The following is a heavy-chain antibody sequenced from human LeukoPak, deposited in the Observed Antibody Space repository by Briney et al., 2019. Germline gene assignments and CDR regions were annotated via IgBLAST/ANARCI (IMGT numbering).Heavy chain of an antibody. J-gene: IGHJ5*02. Sequence: SVKVCCKASGGTFSSYAISWVRQAPGQGLEWMGRIIPIFGIANYAQKFQGRVTITADKSTSTAYMELSSLRSEDTAVYYCARDSGSYANWFDPWGQGTLVTVSS. CDR2: IIPIFGIA. V-gene: IGHV1-69*04. D-gene: IGHD1-26*01. CDR1: GGTFSSYA. CDR3: ARDSGSYANWFDP.